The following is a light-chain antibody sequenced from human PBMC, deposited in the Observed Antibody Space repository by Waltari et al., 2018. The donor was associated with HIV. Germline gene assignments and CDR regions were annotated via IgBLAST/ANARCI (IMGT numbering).Light chain of an antibody. J-gene: IGLJ2*01. CDR2: EVR. CDR1: NSDVGGYHF. V-gene: IGLV2-14*01. CDR3: SSYTSSSTRAV. Sequence: QSALTQPASVSGSPGQAITISGTGTNSDVGGYHFVSWYQHHPGKAPTLLIYEVRNPPSGVSDRCSGSKSGNTASLIISGLQAEDEADYYCSSYTSSSTRAVFGGGTKLTVL.